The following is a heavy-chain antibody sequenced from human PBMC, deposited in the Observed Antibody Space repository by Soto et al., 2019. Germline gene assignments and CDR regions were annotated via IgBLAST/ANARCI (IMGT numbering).Heavy chain of an antibody. V-gene: IGHV4-4*02. D-gene: IGHD4-4*01. CDR1: GASISSSNW. CDR2: IYHSGST. CDR3: ARWTLVTRDYYGMDV. J-gene: IGHJ6*02. Sequence: SESLSLTCSVSGASISSSNWWSWVRQPPGKGLEWIGEIYHSGSTNYNPSLKSRVTISVDKSKNQFSLKLSSVTAADTAVYYCARWTLVTRDYYGMDVWGQGTTVTVSS.